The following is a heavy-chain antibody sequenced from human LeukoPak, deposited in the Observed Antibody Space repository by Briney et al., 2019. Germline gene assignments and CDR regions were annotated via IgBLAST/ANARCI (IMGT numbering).Heavy chain of an antibody. V-gene: IGHV3-7*01. CDR1: GFTFSSYW. D-gene: IGHD3-3*01. J-gene: IGHJ6*02. CDR2: IKQDGSEK. Sequence: GGSLRLSCAASGFTFSSYWMSWARQAPGKGLEWVANIKQDGSEKYYVDSVKGRFTISRENAKTSLYLQMNSLRAEDTAVYYCARDSDYDFWSGYGMDAWGQGTTVTVSS. CDR3: ARDSDYDFWSGYGMDA.